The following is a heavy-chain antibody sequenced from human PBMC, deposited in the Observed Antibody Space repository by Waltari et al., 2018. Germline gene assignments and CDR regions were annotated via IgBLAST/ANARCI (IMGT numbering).Heavy chain of an antibody. J-gene: IGHJ4*02. V-gene: IGHV4-38-2*01. CDR2: IYHSGST. CDR3: ARGYDYGGNGDFDY. D-gene: IGHD3-10*01. Sequence: QVQLQESGPGLVKPSETLSLTCAVSGYSISSGYYWGWIRQPPGKGLEWIGSIYHSGSTYYNPSLKSRVTISVDTAKNQFSLKLSSVTAADTAVYYCARGYDYGGNGDFDYWGQGTLVTVSS. CDR1: GYSISSGYY.